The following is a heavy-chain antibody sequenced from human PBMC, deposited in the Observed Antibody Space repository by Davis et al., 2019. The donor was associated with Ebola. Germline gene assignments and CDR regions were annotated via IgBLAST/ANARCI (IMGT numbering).Heavy chain of an antibody. D-gene: IGHD4-17*01. V-gene: IGHV3-30*18. CDR3: AKEVGLYGKLTYYGMDV. Sequence: PGGSLRLSCAASGFIFTSHGMHWVRQAPGKGLEWVAVISHDGNEKHYADSVKGRFTISRDNSKNTLDLQMNSLRAEDTAVYYCAKEVGLYGKLTYYGMDVWGQGTTVTVSS. CDR1: GFIFTSHG. J-gene: IGHJ6*02. CDR2: ISHDGNEK.